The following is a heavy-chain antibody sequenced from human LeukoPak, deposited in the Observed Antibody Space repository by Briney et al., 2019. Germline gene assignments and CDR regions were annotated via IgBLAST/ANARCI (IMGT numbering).Heavy chain of an antibody. D-gene: IGHD3-10*01. CDR1: GYTFSSYS. V-gene: IGHV1-2*02. J-gene: IGHJ5*02. CDR2: ITPDSGGT. CDR3: ARDKMVRGVTRNWFDP. Sequence: GASLKLSCKASGYTFSSYSMHWVRQAPGQGLEWVACITPDSGGTNYAQKFQGRVTMTRDTSISTAYMELSRLRSDDTAVYYCARDKMVRGVTRNWFDPWGQGTLVTVSS.